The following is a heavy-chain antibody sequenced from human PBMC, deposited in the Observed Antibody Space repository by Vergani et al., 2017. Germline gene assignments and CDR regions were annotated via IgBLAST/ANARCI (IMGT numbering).Heavy chain of an antibody. J-gene: IGHJ4*02. CDR2: IITFFGTT. D-gene: IGHD3-10*01. Sequence: QVQLVQSGAEVKKPGSSVKVSCKASGGPFKNSAFSWVRQVPGQGLEWMGRIITFFGTTDYAQKFQGRVTMTRDTSISTAYMELSRLRSDDTAVYYCAMGIGDLFDYWGQGTLVTVSS. CDR3: AMGIGDLFDY. V-gene: IGHV1-69*05. CDR1: GGPFKNSA.